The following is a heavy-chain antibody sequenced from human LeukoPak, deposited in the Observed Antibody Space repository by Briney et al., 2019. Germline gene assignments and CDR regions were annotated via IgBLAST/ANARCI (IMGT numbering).Heavy chain of an antibody. CDR3: ARGYCSSTSCYVSGRWFDP. CDR2: INHSGST. Sequence: SETLSLTCAVSGGSFSGYYWSWIRQPPGKGLEWIGEINHSGSTNYNPSLKSRVTILVDTSKNQFSLKLSSVTAADTAVYYCARGYCSSTSCYVSGRWFDPWGQGTLVTVSS. J-gene: IGHJ5*02. V-gene: IGHV4-34*01. D-gene: IGHD2-2*01. CDR1: GGSFSGYY.